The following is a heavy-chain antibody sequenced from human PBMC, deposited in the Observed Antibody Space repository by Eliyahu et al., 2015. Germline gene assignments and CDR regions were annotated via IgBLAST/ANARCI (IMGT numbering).Heavy chain of an antibody. J-gene: IGHJ5*01. CDR1: GXPXSTASS. V-gene: IGHV4-31*04. CDR3: ARFLRPKVLVRGVTLRQDS. D-gene: IGHD3-10*01. CDR2: IDYRGTT. Sequence: RLQESGPGLVKPSQTLSLXCPVPGXPXSTASSWTTIRQPPGTGLEWIGYIDYRGTTSYNPSLMRRLSISLDMSKNQFSLTLNSVTAADTAVYFCARFLRPKVLVRGVTLRQDSWGQGAQVTVST.